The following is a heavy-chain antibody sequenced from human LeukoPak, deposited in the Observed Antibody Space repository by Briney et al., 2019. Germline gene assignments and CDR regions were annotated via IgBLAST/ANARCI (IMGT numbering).Heavy chain of an antibody. V-gene: IGHV4-59*08. CDR3: ARRTYFDL. CDR1: GGSISNYY. CDR2: IYYSGST. Sequence: SETLSLTCTASGGSISNYYWSWVRQPPGKGLEWIGYIYYSGSTTYNPSLKSRVTISVDTSKNQFSLKLNAVTAPDTAVYYCARRTYFDLWGRGTLVTVSS. J-gene: IGHJ2*01.